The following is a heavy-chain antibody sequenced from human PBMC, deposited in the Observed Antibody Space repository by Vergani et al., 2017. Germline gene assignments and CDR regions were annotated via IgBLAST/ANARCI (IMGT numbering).Heavy chain of an antibody. CDR2: ISSDGGST. Sequence: EVQLLESGGGLVQPGGSLRLSCAASGFTFSTYAMTWVRQAPGKGLEWVSTISSDGGSTYYADSVKGRFTISRDNSKNTLSLQMNSLTAEETAVYYCATWDYLGQGTLVTVSS. J-gene: IGHJ4*02. CDR3: ATWDY. V-gene: IGHV3-23*01. CDR1: GFTFSTYA.